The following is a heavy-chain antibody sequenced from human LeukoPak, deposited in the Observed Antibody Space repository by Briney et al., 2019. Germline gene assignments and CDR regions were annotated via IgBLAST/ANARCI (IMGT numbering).Heavy chain of an antibody. CDR3: ARSPCGGDCYSGHFQH. D-gene: IGHD2-21*02. CDR1: GYSFTTYW. CDR2: IYPGDSDT. Sequence: GESLKISCKGSGYSFTTYWIGWVRQMPGKGLEWMGIIYPGDSDTRYSPSFQGQVTISADKSISTAYLQWSSLKASDTAMYYCARSPCGGDCYSGHFQHWGQGTPVTVSS. J-gene: IGHJ1*01. V-gene: IGHV5-51*01.